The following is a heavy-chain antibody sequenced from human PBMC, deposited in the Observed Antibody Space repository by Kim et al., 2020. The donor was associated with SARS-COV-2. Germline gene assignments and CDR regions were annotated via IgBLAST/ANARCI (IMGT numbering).Heavy chain of an antibody. D-gene: IGHD3-10*01. V-gene: IGHV3-21*01. CDR2: ISSSSSYI. J-gene: IGHJ6*02. Sequence: GGSLRLSCAASGFTFSSYSMNWVRQAPGKGLEWVSSISSSSSYIYYADSLKGRFTISRDNAKNSLYLQMNSLRAEDTAVYYCAIEGSRQYGSGNHYYYYGMDVLGQGTTVTVSS. CDR1: GFTFSSYS. CDR3: AIEGSRQYGSGNHYYYYGMDV.